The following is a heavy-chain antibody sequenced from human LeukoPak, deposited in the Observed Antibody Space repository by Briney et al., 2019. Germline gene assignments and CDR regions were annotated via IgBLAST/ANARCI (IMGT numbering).Heavy chain of an antibody. J-gene: IGHJ4*02. CDR2: IYTSGST. V-gene: IGHV4-61*02. CDR1: GGSISSGSYY. D-gene: IGHD3-10*02. Sequence: SETLSLTCTVSGGSISSGSYYWSWLRQPAGKGLEWIGRIYTSGSTNYNPSLKSRVTISVDTSKNQFSLKLSSVTAADTAVYYCASYMVGGRYFDYWGQGTLVAVSS. CDR3: ASYMVGGRYFDY.